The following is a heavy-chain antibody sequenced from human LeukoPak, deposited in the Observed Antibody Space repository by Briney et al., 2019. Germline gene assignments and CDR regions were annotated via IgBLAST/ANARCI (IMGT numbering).Heavy chain of an antibody. CDR1: GYTFTGHY. CDR2: LNPNTGDT. J-gene: IGHJ4*02. V-gene: IGHV1-2*02. CDR3: ARIGLKTTGYYRLDY. Sequence: ASVKVSCKASGYTFTGHYLHWVRQAPGQGLEWTGWLNPNTGDTLYIQKFQGRVTMTGDTSISTAYMELSRLMPDDTAVYYCARIGLKTTGYYRLDYWGQGTLVTVSS. D-gene: IGHD3-9*01.